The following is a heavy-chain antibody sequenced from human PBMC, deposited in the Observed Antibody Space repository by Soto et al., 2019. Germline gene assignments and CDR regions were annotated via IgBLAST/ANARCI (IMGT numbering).Heavy chain of an antibody. CDR2: IYYSGST. Sequence: KTSETLSLTCTFSCGSIISSSYYWGWIRQPPGKGLEWIGSIYYSGSTYYNPSLKSRVTISVDTSKNQFSLKLSSVTAADTAVYYCARGAQEELVFDYWGQGTLVTVSS. V-gene: IGHV4-39*07. J-gene: IGHJ4*02. D-gene: IGHD1-7*01. CDR3: ARGAQEELVFDY. CDR1: CGSIISSSYY.